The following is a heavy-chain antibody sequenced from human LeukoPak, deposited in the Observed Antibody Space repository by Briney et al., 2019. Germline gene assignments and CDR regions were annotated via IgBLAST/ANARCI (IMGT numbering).Heavy chain of an antibody. J-gene: IGHJ4*02. CDR1: GYTFTGYY. D-gene: IGHD6-6*01. Sequence: GASVKVSCKASGYTFTGYYMHWVRQAPGQGLEWMGWINPNRGGTNYAPKFQGRVTMTWDTSINTAYMELSRLTSDDTAMFFCARSTAARPPFDYWGQGTLVTVSS. CDR2: INPNRGGT. CDR3: ARSTAARPPFDY. V-gene: IGHV1-2*02.